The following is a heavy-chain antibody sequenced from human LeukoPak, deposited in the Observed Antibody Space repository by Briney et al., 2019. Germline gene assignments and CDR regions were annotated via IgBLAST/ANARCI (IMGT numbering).Heavy chain of an antibody. CDR1: GFTFSSYS. V-gene: IGHV3-21*04. D-gene: IGHD1-26*01. CDR3: ATGIVGAHYYYGMDV. J-gene: IGHJ6*02. CDR2: TSSSSSYI. Sequence: PGGSLRLSCAAPGFTFSSYSMNWVRQAPGKGLEWVSSTSSSSSYIYYADSVKGRFTISRDNAKNSLYLQMNSLRSEDTAVYYCATGIVGAHYYYGMDVWGQGTTVTVSS.